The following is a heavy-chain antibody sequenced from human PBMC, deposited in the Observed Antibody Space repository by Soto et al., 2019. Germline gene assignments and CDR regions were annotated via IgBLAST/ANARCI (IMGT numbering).Heavy chain of an antibody. CDR1: GFSLSTSGMC. J-gene: IGHJ6*02. Sequence: SGPTLVNPTQTLTLTCTFSGFSLSTSGMCVSWIHQPPGKALEWLALIALDDYKYYSTSLKTRLTISKDTSKNQVVLTMTNMDPLDTATYGCARLGFGGHSESYYYGMDFWGQGTTVT. V-gene: IGHV2-70*01. CDR3: ARLGFGGHSESYYYGMDF. D-gene: IGHD3-16*01. CDR2: IALDDYK.